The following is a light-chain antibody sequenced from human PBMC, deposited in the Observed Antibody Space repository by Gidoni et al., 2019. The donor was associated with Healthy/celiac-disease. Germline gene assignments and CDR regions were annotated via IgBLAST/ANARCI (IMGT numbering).Light chain of an antibody. Sequence: QSALTQPRSVSGSPGQSVTISCTGTSSDVGSYKYVSWYQQHPGKAPKLMIYDVSKRPSGVPDRFSGSKSGNTASLTISGLQAEDEADYYCCSYAGRYNLIFGGGTKLSVL. CDR2: DVS. CDR3: CSYAGRYNLI. CDR1: SSDVGSYKY. J-gene: IGLJ2*01. V-gene: IGLV2-11*01.